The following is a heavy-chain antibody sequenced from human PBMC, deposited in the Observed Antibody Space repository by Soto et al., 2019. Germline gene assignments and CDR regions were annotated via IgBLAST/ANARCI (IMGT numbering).Heavy chain of an antibody. CDR1: GFTFDGYA. V-gene: IGHV3-9*01. CDR2: ISWNSGSI. Sequence: GGSLRLSCAASGFTFDGYAMHWVRQAPGKGLEWGSGISWNSGSIGYADSVKGRFTISRDNAKNSLYLQMNSLRAEDTALYYCAKLGGPFDIWGQGTMVTVSS. CDR3: AKLGGPFDI. J-gene: IGHJ3*02. D-gene: IGHD2-15*01.